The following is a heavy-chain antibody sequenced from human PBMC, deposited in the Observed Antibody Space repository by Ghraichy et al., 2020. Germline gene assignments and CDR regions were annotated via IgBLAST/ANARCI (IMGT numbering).Heavy chain of an antibody. CDR2: THYASKWFD. J-gene: IGHJ6*02. CDR1: GDSVSRNGGA. D-gene: IGHD1-14*01. Sequence: SQTLSLTCAISGDSVSRNGGAWNWIRQSPSRGLEWLGRTHYASKWFDDYAESVKSRITIIPDTSKNQFSLQLDFVTPEDTAVYYCARGQTDYYAMDIWGQGTTVTVSS. CDR3: ARGQTDYYAMDI. V-gene: IGHV6-1*01.